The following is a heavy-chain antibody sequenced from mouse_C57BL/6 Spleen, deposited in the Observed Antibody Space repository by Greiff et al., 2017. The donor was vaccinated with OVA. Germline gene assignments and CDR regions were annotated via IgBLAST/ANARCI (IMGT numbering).Heavy chain of an antibody. J-gene: IGHJ1*03. D-gene: IGHD2-12*01. CDR3: ARQLLTGYFDV. CDR2: ISSGSSTI. V-gene: IGHV5-17*01. CDR1: GFTFSDYG. Sequence: EVKLMESGGGLVKPGGSLKLSCAASGFTFSDYGMHWVRQAPEKGLEWVAYISSGSSTIYYADTVKGRFTISRDNAKNTLFLQMTSLRSEDTAMYYCARQLLTGYFDVWGTGTTVTVSS.